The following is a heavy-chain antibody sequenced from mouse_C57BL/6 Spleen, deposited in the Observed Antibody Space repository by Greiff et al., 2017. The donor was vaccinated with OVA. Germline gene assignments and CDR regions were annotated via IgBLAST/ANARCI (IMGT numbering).Heavy chain of an antibody. CDR2: IHPNSGST. V-gene: IGHV1-64*01. Sequence: QVQLQQPGAELVKPGASVKLSCKASGYTFTSYWMHWVKQRPGQGLEWIGMIHPNSGSTNYNEKFKSKATLTVVKSSSTAYMQLSSLTSEDSAVYYCARSSLYYDYDAWFAYWGQGTLVTVSA. CDR1: GYTFTSYW. J-gene: IGHJ3*01. D-gene: IGHD2-4*01. CDR3: ARSSLYYDYDAWFAY.